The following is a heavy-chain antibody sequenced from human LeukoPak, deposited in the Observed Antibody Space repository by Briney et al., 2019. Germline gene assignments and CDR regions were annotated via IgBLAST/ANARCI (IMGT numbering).Heavy chain of an antibody. J-gene: IGHJ5*02. CDR3: ARESFRLANWFDP. CDR1: GFTFSSYA. Sequence: GGSLRLSCAASGFTFSSYAMSWVRQAPGKGLEWVSIISGSGGSTYYADSVKGRFTISRDNAKNPLYLQMNSLRAEDTAVYYCARESFRLANWFDPWGQGTLVTVSS. D-gene: IGHD2-21*01. CDR2: ISGSGGST. V-gene: IGHV3-23*01.